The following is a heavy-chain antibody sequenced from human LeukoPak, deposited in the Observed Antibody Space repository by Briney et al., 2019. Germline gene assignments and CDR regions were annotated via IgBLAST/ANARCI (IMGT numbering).Heavy chain of an antibody. CDR2: IRDDGSNK. CDR3: AKGGLGIGSWFDP. Sequence: GGSLRLSCTASGFTFSSDGMHWVRQAPGKGLEWVAFIRDDGSNKYYADSVKGRFTISRDKSKNTLYFQMNRLRVDDTAVYFCAKGGLGIGSWFDPWGQGTLVTVFS. J-gene: IGHJ5*02. D-gene: IGHD3/OR15-3a*01. CDR1: GFTFSSDG. V-gene: IGHV3-30*02.